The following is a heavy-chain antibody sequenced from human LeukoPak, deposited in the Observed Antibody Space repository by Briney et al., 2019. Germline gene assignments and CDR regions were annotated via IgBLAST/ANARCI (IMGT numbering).Heavy chain of an antibody. V-gene: IGHV4-30-4*01. CDR3: ARARAAAGTGEDY. CDR1: GGSISSGDYY. CDR2: IYYSGST. J-gene: IGHJ4*02. D-gene: IGHD6-13*01. Sequence: PSETLSLTCTVSGGSISSGDYYWSWIRQPPGKGLEWIGYIYYSGSTYYNPSLKSRVTISVDTSKNQFSLKLSSVTAADTAVYYCARARAAAGTGEDYRGQGTLVTVSS.